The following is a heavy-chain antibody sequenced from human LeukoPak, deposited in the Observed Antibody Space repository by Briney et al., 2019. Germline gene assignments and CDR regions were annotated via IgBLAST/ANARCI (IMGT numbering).Heavy chain of an antibody. CDR1: GGTFSSYA. J-gene: IGHJ4*02. D-gene: IGHD3-10*01. CDR3: ARGGFGELKIWGPGDY. CDR2: IIPIFGTA. Sequence: SVKVSCKASGGTFSSYAISWVRQAPGQGLEWMGGIIPIFGTANYAQKFQGRVTITADKSTSPAYMELSSLRAEDTAVYYCARGGFGELKIWGPGDYWGQGTLVTVSS. V-gene: IGHV1-69*06.